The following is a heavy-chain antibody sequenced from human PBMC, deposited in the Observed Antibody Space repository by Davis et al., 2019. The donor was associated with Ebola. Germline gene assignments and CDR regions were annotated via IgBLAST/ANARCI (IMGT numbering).Heavy chain of an antibody. D-gene: IGHD1-20*01. V-gene: IGHV3-30-3*01. Sequence: GGSLRLSCAASGFTFSSYAMHWVRQAPGKGLEWVAVISYDGSNKYYADSVKGRFTISRDNSKNTLYLQMNSLRAEDTAVYYCAKEDNWNPYYYGMDVWGQGTTVTVSS. CDR2: ISYDGSNK. CDR1: GFTFSSYA. J-gene: IGHJ6*02. CDR3: AKEDNWNPYYYGMDV.